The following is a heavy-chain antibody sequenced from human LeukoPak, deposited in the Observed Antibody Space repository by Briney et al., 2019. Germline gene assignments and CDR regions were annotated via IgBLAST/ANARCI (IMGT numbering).Heavy chain of an antibody. Sequence: GGSLRLSCAASGFMFSSNWMSWVRLAPGKGLEWVANIKEDGTETYYVDPVKGRFTISRDNAKNSLYLQMNSLRVEDTAVYYCAKEGRSLQTYWGQGTLVTVSS. J-gene: IGHJ4*02. CDR3: AKEGRSLQTY. CDR2: IKEDGTET. V-gene: IGHV3-7*03. D-gene: IGHD5-24*01. CDR1: GFMFSSNW.